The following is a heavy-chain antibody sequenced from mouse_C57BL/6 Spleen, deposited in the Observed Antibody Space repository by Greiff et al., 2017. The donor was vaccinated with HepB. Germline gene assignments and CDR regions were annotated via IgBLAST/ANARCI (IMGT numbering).Heavy chain of an antibody. CDR3: ARGVRDYDVPLGY. Sequence: QVQLKQPGAELVKPGASVKLSCKASGYTFTSYWMHWVKQRPGQGLEWIGMIHPNSGSTNYNEKFKSKATLTVDKSSSTAYMQLSSLTSEDSAVYYCARGVRDYDVPLGYWGQGTTLTVSS. D-gene: IGHD2-4*01. J-gene: IGHJ2*01. CDR1: GYTFTSYW. V-gene: IGHV1-64*01. CDR2: IHPNSGST.